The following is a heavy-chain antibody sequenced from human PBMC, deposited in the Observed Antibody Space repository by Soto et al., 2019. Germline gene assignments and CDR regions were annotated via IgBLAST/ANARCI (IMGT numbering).Heavy chain of an antibody. CDR2: INHSGRT. Sequence: QVQLQQWGAGLLKPSETLSLTCAVYGGSFSGYYWSWIRQPPGKGLEWIGEINHSGRTNYNPSLKSRVTISVHTSKNQFSLKLSSVTAADTAVYYCARVVRGIAVSPGDYWGQGTLVTVSS. CDR3: ARVVRGIAVSPGDY. D-gene: IGHD6-19*01. CDR1: GGSFSGYY. J-gene: IGHJ4*02. V-gene: IGHV4-34*01.